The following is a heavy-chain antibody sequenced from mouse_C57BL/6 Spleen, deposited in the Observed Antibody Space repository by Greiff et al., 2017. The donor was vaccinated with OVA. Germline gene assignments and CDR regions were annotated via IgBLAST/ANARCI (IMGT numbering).Heavy chain of an antibody. CDR2: ISSGSSTI. D-gene: IGHD1-1*01. CDR3: ARSGAVVAPFDY. CDR1: GFTFSDYG. Sequence: EVHLVESGGGLVKPGGSLKLSCAASGFTFSDYGMHWVRQAPEKGLEWVAYISSGSSTIYYADTVKGRFTIPRDNAKNTLFLQMTSLRSEDTAMYYCARSGAVVAPFDYWGQGTTLTVSS. V-gene: IGHV5-17*01. J-gene: IGHJ2*01.